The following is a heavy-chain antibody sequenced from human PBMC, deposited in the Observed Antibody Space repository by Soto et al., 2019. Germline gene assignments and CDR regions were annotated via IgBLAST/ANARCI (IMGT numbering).Heavy chain of an antibody. Sequence: EVQLVESGGGLVQPGGSLRISCAASGFTFSSYSINWVRQAPGKGLEWVSYISSTSSTIYYADSVKGRFTISRDNAKKSVYLEMNSLRDEDTAVYYCARDLTKWLRLGGIWGKGTLVPVYS. CDR3: ARDLTKWLRLGGI. CDR1: GFTFSSYS. CDR2: ISSTSSTI. D-gene: IGHD5-12*01. J-gene: IGHJ4*02. V-gene: IGHV3-48*02.